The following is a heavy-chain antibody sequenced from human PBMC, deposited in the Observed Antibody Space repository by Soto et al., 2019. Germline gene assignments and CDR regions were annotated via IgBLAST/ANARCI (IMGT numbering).Heavy chain of an antibody. J-gene: IGHJ3*02. CDR3: AAVGYYDSSGYYYGRAFDI. CDR1: GFTFTSSA. CDR2: IVVGSGNT. D-gene: IGHD3-22*01. Sequence: ASVKVSCKASGFTFTSSAVQWLRQARGQRLEWIGWIVVGSGNTNYAQKFQERVTITRDMSTSTAYMELSSLRSEDTAVYYCAAVGYYDSSGYYYGRAFDIWGQGTMVTVSS. V-gene: IGHV1-58*01.